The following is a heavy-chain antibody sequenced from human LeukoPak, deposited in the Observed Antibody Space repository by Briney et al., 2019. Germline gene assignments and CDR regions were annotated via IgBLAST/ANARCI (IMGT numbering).Heavy chain of an antibody. CDR3: ARDPDSSGYYYFDY. J-gene: IGHJ4*02. CDR1: GFTFSSYA. D-gene: IGHD3-22*01. Sequence: PGGSLRLSCAASGFTFSSYAMHWVRQAPGKGLEWVAVISYDGSNKYHADSVKGRFTISRDNAKNSLYLQMNSLRAEDTAVYYCARDPDSSGYYYFDYWGQGTLVTVSS. V-gene: IGHV3-30-3*01. CDR2: ISYDGSNK.